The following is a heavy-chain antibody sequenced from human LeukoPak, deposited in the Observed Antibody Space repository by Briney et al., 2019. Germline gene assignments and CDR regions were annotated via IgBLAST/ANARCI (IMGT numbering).Heavy chain of an antibody. CDR1: GFTFSSYS. CDR2: ISSSSSYI. D-gene: IGHD6-13*01. Sequence: GGSLRLSCAASGFTFSSYSMNWVRQAPGKGLEWVSSISSSSSYIYYADSVKGRFTISRDNAKNSLYLQTNSLRAEDTAVYYCARDRAAAGILYYYYGMDVWGQGTTVTVSS. V-gene: IGHV3-21*01. J-gene: IGHJ6*02. CDR3: ARDRAAAGILYYYYGMDV.